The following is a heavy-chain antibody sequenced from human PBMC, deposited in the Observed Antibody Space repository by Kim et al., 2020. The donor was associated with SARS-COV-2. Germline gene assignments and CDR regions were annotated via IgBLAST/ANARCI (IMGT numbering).Heavy chain of an antibody. CDR2: ISWNSGSI. CDR3: AKDISIRWVVPAATAPQFDP. V-gene: IGHV3-9*01. D-gene: IGHD2-2*01. Sequence: GGSLRLSCAASGFTFDDYAMHWVRQAPGKGLEWVSGISWNSGSIGYADSVKGRFTISRDNAKNSLYLQMNSLRAEDTALYYCAKDISIRWVVPAATAPQFDPWGQGTLVTVSS. J-gene: IGHJ5*02. CDR1: GFTFDDYA.